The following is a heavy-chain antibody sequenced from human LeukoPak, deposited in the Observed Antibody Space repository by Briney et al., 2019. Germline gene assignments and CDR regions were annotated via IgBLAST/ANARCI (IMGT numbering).Heavy chain of an antibody. CDR3: ARRSSGWYEYYFDY. J-gene: IGHJ4*02. Sequence: PSETLSLTCAVYGGSFSGYYWSWIRQPPGKGLEWIGEINHSGSTNYNPSLKSRVTISVDTSKNQFSLKLSSVTAADTAVYYCARRSSGWYEYYFDYWGQGTLVTVSS. V-gene: IGHV4-34*01. D-gene: IGHD6-19*01. CDR2: INHSGST. CDR1: GGSFSGYY.